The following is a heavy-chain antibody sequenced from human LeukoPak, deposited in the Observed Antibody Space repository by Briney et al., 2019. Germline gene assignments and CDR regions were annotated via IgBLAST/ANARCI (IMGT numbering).Heavy chain of an antibody. V-gene: IGHV4-31*03. D-gene: IGHD6-13*01. CDR1: GASVSSDGHC. CDR3: ARGQDSWYRYNWFDP. J-gene: IGHJ5*02. CDR2: ISYSGST. Sequence: SQTLSLTCTVSGASVSSDGHCWTWIRQHPGKGLEWIGYISYSGSTNYNPSLRSRVTMSVDTSENQFSLKLSSVTAADTAVYYCARGQDSWYRYNWFDPWGQGTLVTVSS.